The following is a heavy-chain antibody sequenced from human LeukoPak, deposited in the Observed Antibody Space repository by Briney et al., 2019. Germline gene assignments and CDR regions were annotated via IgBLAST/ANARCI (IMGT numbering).Heavy chain of an antibody. Sequence: GESLKISRKGSGYRFSTYWIAWVRQMPGKGLEWMGIIYPGDSDTRYSPSFQGQVTISADESVNTAYLQWSSLKASDTAMYYCARPNITSYYDSRGYDAFDVWGQGTMVTVYS. CDR1: GYRFSTYW. CDR3: ARPNITSYYDSRGYDAFDV. J-gene: IGHJ3*01. D-gene: IGHD3-22*01. CDR2: IYPGDSDT. V-gene: IGHV5-51*01.